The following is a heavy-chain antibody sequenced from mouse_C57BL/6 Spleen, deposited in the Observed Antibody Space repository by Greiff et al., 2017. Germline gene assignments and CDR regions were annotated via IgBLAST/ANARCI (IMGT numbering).Heavy chain of an antibody. V-gene: IGHV5-9-1*02. CDR3: TGIDSNYAFAY. Sequence: EVQVVESGEGLVKPGGSLKLSCAASGFTFSSYAMSWVRQTPEKRLEWVAYISSGGDYFYYADTVKGRFTISRDNARNTLYLQMSSLKSEDTAMYYCTGIDSNYAFAYWGQGTLVTVSA. D-gene: IGHD2-5*01. CDR1: GFTFSSYA. CDR2: ISSGGDYF. J-gene: IGHJ3*01.